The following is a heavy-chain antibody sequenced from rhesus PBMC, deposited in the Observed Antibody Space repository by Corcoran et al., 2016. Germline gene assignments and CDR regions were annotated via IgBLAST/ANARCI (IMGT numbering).Heavy chain of an antibody. Sequence: QVQLVQSGAEVKKPGTSVRLSCKASGYTFTSYYIHWVRQAPGQVLEWMGWINPSNDNTGYAQQFKGRVTMTRDTSTSTAYMELNSLRSDDTAVYYCARYYSGSQGLDFWGQGLRVTVSS. CDR2: INPSNDNT. CDR3: ARYYSGSQGLDF. V-gene: IGHV1-200*01. D-gene: IGHD3-16*01. J-gene: IGHJ3*01. CDR1: GYTFTSYY.